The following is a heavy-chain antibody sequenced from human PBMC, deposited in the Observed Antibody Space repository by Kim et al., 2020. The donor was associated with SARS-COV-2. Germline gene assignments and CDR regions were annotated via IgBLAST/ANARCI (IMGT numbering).Heavy chain of an antibody. Sequence: SETLSLTCAVYGGSFSGYYWSWIRQPPGKGLEWIGEINHSGSTNYNPSLKSRVTISVDTSKNQFSLKLSSVTAADTAVYYCARDRFGDYPDQGLLYWGQGTLVTVSS. J-gene: IGHJ4*02. CDR2: INHSGST. CDR3: ARDRFGDYPDQGLLY. CDR1: GGSFSGYY. V-gene: IGHV4-34*01. D-gene: IGHD4-17*01.